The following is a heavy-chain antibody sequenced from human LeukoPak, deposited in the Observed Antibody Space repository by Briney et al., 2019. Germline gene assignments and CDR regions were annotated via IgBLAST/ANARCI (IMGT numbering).Heavy chain of an antibody. J-gene: IGHJ4*02. V-gene: IGHV4-39*07. CDR1: GGSISSSRYY. D-gene: IGHD6-13*01. CDR3: VRDIAAAGGFDY. CDR2: AYNSGST. Sequence: SETLSLTCTVSGGSISSSRYYWGWIRQPPGKGLEWIGSAYNSGSTYYNPSLKSRVTISVDTSKNQFSLKLSSVTAADTAVYYCVRDIAAAGGFDYWGQGTLVTVSS.